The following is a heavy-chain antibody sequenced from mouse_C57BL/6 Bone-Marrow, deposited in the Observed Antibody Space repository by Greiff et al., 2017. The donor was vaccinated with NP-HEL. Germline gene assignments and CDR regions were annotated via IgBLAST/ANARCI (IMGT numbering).Heavy chain of an antibody. CDR1: GYTFTDYY. J-gene: IGHJ1*03. V-gene: IGHV1-26*01. Sequence: EVQLQQSGPELVKPGASVKISCKASGYTFTDYYMNWVKQSHGKSLEWIGDINPNNGGTSYNQKFKGKATLTVDKSSSTAYMELRSLTSEDSAVYYCAREGAVYYDYDGWYFDVGGTGTTVTVSS. D-gene: IGHD2-4*01. CDR3: AREGAVYYDYDGWYFDV. CDR2: INPNNGGT.